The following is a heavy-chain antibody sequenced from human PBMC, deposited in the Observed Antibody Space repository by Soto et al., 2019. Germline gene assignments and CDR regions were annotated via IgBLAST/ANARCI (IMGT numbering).Heavy chain of an antibody. CDR3: ARGFGYDFWSGYYLGY. D-gene: IGHD3-3*01. CDR1: GYTFTSYD. Sequence: QVQLVQSGAEVKKPGASVKVSCKASGYTFTSYDINWVRQATGQGIEWMGWMNPNSGNTGYAQKFQGRVTMTRNTSISTAYMELSSLRSEDTAVYYFARGFGYDFWSGYYLGYWGQGTLVTVSS. CDR2: MNPNSGNT. J-gene: IGHJ4*02. V-gene: IGHV1-8*01.